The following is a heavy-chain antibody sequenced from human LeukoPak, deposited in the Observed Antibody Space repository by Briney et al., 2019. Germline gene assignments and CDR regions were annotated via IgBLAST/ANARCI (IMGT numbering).Heavy chain of an antibody. D-gene: IGHD3-22*01. Sequence: QTGGSLRLSCAADGFAFSTYCMSWVRQAPGKGLEWVANIKQDGNEKYYMDSVKGRFTISRDNAKNSLYLQMNSLRAEDTAVYYCARAPDLDSSGYYYRFFQHWGQGTLVTVSS. CDR3: ARAPDLDSSGYYYRFFQH. V-gene: IGHV3-7*05. CDR2: IKQDGNEK. CDR1: GFAFSTYC. J-gene: IGHJ1*01.